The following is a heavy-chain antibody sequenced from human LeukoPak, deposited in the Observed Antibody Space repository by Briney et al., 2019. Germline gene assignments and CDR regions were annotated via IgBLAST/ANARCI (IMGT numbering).Heavy chain of an antibody. J-gene: IGHJ4*02. CDR1: GGSFSGYY. CDR2: INHSGST. V-gene: IGHV4-34*01. Sequence: PSETLSLTCAVYGGSFSGYYWSWIRQPPGKGLEWIGEINHSGSTNYNPSLKSRVTISVDTSKNQFSLKLSSVTAADTAVYYCARRVYDSSGYAFWDWGQGTLVTVSS. CDR3: ARRVYDSSGYAFWD. D-gene: IGHD3-22*01.